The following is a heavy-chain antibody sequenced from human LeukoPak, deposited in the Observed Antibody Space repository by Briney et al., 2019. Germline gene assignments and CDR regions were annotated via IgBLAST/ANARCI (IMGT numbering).Heavy chain of an antibody. J-gene: IGHJ4*02. CDR1: GFTFSSYS. D-gene: IGHD3-3*01. V-gene: IGHV3-21*01. CDR3: ARDSPYDFPIDY. Sequence: PGGSLRLSCAASGFTFSSYSMNWVRQAPGKGLEWVSSISSSSSYIYYADSVKGRFTISRDNAKNSLYLQMNSLRAEDTAVYYCARDSPYDFPIDYWGQGTLVTVSS. CDR2: ISSSSSYI.